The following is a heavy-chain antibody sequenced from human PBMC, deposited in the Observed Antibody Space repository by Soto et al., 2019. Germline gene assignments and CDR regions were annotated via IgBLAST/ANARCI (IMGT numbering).Heavy chain of an antibody. CDR1: GYDYVTYA. V-gene: IGHV1-18*01. Sequence: QAQLVQSGAEVKKPGASVNVSCKASGYDYVTYAITWVRQRPGQGLEWMGWISTLNGNTNYAQNFQGRVTMTTDTSTRIVHLELRSLRSDDTAVYYGARRVQVWLQDYYGMDVWGQGTTVTASS. D-gene: IGHD5-18*01. CDR3: ARRVQVWLQDYYGMDV. CDR2: ISTLNGNT. J-gene: IGHJ6*02.